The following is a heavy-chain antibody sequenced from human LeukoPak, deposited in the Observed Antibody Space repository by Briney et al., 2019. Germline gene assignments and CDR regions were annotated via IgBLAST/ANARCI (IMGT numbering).Heavy chain of an antibody. CDR3: ARIPKFIVGAYYRPHYYMDV. J-gene: IGHJ6*03. CDR2: ISSSSTI. Sequence: GGSLRLSCAASGFTFSSYSMNWVRQAPGKGLEWVSYISSSSTIYYADSVKDRFTISRDNAKNSLYLQVNSLRAEDTAVYYCARIPKFIVGAYYRPHYYMDVWGKGTTVTVSS. V-gene: IGHV3-48*01. CDR1: GFTFSSYS. D-gene: IGHD1-26*01.